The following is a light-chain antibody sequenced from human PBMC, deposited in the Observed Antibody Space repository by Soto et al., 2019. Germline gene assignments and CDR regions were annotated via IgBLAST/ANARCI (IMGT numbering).Light chain of an antibody. CDR3: QQYDDWPLT. J-gene: IGKJ4*01. CDR1: QSVNSN. CDR2: GAS. V-gene: IGKV3-15*01. Sequence: EIVMTQSPATLSVSPGERATLSCRARQSVNSNLAWYQQKPGQAPRLLIYGASTRANRIPARFSGSKSGTEFTLTISSLQSEDFAVYYCQQYDDWPLTFGGGTKVEIK.